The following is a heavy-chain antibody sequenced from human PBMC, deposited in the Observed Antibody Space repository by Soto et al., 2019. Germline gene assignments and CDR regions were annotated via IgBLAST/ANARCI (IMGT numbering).Heavy chain of an antibody. Sequence: QLQLQESGPGLVKPSETLSLTCTVSGGSISSSSYYWGWIRQPPGKGLEWIGSIYYSGSTYYNPSLKSRVTISVDTSKNQFSLKLSSVTAADTAVYYCAREPGEMATADLYWGQGTLVTVS. D-gene: IGHD5-18*01. CDR2: IYYSGST. V-gene: IGHV4-39*02. J-gene: IGHJ4*02. CDR1: GGSISSSSYY. CDR3: AREPGEMATADLY.